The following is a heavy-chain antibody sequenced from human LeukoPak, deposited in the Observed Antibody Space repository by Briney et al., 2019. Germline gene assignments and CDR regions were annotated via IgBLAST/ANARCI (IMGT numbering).Heavy chain of an antibody. CDR3: ARARPAANFDY. J-gene: IGHJ4*02. CDR1: GGSISSYY. Sequence: SETLSLTCTVSGGSISSYYWSWIRQPPGKGLEWIGYIYYSGSTNYNPSLKSRVTISVDTSKNQFSLKLSSVAAADTAVYYCARARPAANFDYWGQGTLVTVSS. D-gene: IGHD2-2*01. V-gene: IGHV4-59*01. CDR2: IYYSGST.